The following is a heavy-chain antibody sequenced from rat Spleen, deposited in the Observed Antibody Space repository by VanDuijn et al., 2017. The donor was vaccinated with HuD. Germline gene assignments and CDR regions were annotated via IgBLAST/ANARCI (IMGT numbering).Heavy chain of an antibody. CDR1: GFSLSSYG. CDR3: ARGPMGITY. Sequence: QVQLKESGPGLVQPSQTLSLTCTVSGFSLSSYGVIWVRQPPGKGLEWMGVIWGNGNTNYNSALKSRLSISRDTYKSQVFLKMKNLQTEDTAMYFCARGPMGITYWGQGVMVTVSS. V-gene: IGHV2S61*01. D-gene: IGHD1-9*01. CDR2: IWGNGNT. J-gene: IGHJ2*01.